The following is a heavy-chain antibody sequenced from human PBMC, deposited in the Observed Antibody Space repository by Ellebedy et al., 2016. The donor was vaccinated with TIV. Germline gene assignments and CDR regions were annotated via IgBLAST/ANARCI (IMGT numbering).Heavy chain of an antibody. V-gene: IGHV1-2*02. CDR3: ARGVIAYYYYYMDV. D-gene: IGHD3-22*01. Sequence: ASVKVSXKASRYTFTGYYMQWVRQAPGQGLEWVGWINPNNGGTKFAQKFQGRVTMTTDTSSSTAHMELSRLRFDDTGVYYCARGVIAYYYYYMDVWGRGTTVTVSS. J-gene: IGHJ6*03. CDR2: INPNNGGT. CDR1: RYTFTGYY.